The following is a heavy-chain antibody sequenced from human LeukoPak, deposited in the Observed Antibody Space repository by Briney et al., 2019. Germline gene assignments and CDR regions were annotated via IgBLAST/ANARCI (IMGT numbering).Heavy chain of an antibody. V-gene: IGHV7-4-1*02. CDR1: GYTFTSYA. CDR3: ARAESYLYYYYYMDV. J-gene: IGHJ6*03. D-gene: IGHD3-16*02. Sequence: ASVKVSCKASGYTFTSYAMNWVRQAPGQGLEWMGWINTNTGNPTYAQGFTGRFVFSLDTSVSAAYLQISSLKAEDTAVYYRARAESYLYYYYYMDVWGKGTTVTVSS. CDR2: INTNTGNP.